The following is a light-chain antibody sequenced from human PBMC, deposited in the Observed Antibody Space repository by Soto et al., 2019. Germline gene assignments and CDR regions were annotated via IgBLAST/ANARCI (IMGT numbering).Light chain of an antibody. CDR1: SSDVGGYNY. J-gene: IGLJ3*02. CDR3: CSYAGSNTWV. V-gene: IGLV2-11*02. CDR2: AVT. Sequence: QSVLTQPRSVSGSPGQSVTISCNGASSDVGGYNYVSWHQQHPGKAPKLIIFAVTQRPSGVPDRFSGSKSGSTASLTISGLQADDEADYYCCSYAGSNTWVFGGGTKLTVL.